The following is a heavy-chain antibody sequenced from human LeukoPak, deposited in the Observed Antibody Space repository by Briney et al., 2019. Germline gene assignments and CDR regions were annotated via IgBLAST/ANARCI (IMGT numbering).Heavy chain of an antibody. CDR3: ARGPPMSY. Sequence: SETLSLTCAVYGGPFSGYYWSWIRQPPGKGLEWIGEINHSGSTNYNPSLKSRVTISVDTSKNQFSLKLSSVTAADTAVYYCARGPPMSYWGQGTLVTVSS. CDR1: GGPFSGYY. D-gene: IGHD3-10*02. J-gene: IGHJ4*02. V-gene: IGHV4-34*01. CDR2: INHSGST.